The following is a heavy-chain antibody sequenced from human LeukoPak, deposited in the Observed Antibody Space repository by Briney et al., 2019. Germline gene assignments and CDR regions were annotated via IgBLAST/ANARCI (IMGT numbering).Heavy chain of an antibody. CDR1: GFTFSSYS. V-gene: IGHV3-21*01. D-gene: IGHD3-3*01. Sequence: GGSLRLSCAASGFTFSSYSMNWVRQAPGKGLEWVSSISSSSSYIYYVDSVKGRFTISRDNAKNSLYLQMNSLRAEDTAVYYCARDALVLRFLEWLYWFDPWGQGTLVTVSS. CDR3: ARDALVLRFLEWLYWFDP. CDR2: ISSSSSYI. J-gene: IGHJ5*02.